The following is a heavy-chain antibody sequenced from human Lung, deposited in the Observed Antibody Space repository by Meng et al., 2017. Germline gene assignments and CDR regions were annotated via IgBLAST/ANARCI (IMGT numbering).Heavy chain of an antibody. CDR3: ARGPTTMAHDFDY. J-gene: IGHJ4*02. CDR2: INHSGST. CDR1: GGSFSDYD. D-gene: IGHD4-11*01. V-gene: IGHV4-34*01. Sequence: VQLQQWGAGLWKPSETLSRTCVVSGGSFSDYDWSWIRQPPGKGLEWIGEINHSGSTNYNPSLESRATISVDTSQNNLSLKLSSVTAADSAVYYCARGPTTMAHDFDYWGQGTLVTVSS.